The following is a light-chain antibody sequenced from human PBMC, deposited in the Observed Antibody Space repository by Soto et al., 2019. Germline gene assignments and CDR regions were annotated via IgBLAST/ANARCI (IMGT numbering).Light chain of an antibody. Sequence: GDRVTITCRASQDISAFLNWYQQKPGKAPKVLIYHASNLQTGVPSRFSGRGSGTDFSFTISSLQPDDSGTYYCQQYGSSLTFGGGTKVEIK. CDR1: QDISAF. J-gene: IGKJ4*01. CDR3: QQYGSSLT. V-gene: IGKV1-33*01. CDR2: HAS.